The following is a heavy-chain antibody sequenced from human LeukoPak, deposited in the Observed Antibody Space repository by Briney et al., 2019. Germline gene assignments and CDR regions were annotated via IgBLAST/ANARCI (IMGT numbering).Heavy chain of an antibody. CDR3: TRGGLRDYYSDC. J-gene: IGHJ4*02. CDR1: GYTFTDYY. Sequence: ASVKVSCKASGYTFTDYYMHWVRQAPGQGLEWMGWINPNSGGTKYEQKFQGRVTMTRDTSISTAYVELSRVRSDDAAVYYCTRGGLRDYYSDCWGQGTLVTVSS. V-gene: IGHV1-2*02. CDR2: INPNSGGT. D-gene: IGHD5-12*01.